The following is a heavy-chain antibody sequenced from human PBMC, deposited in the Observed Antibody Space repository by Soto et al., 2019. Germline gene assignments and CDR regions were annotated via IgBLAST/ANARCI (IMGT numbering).Heavy chain of an antibody. V-gene: IGHV3-30*18. J-gene: IGHJ6*02. CDR1: GFTFSSYG. D-gene: IGHD2-2*01. CDR3: AKNGPAGPYYYYGMDV. Sequence: GGSLRLSCAASGFTFSSYGMHWVRQAPGKGLEWVAVISYDGSNKYYADSVKGRFTISRDNSKNTLYLQMNSLRAEDTAVYYCAKNGPAGPYYYYGMDVWGQGTTVTVSS. CDR2: ISYDGSNK.